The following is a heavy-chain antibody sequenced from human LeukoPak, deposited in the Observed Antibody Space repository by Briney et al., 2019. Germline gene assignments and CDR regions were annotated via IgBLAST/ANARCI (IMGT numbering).Heavy chain of an antibody. V-gene: IGHV3-21*01. J-gene: IGHJ1*01. D-gene: IGHD2/OR15-2a*01. CDR1: GLDFNTYS. Sequence: GGSLRLSCAASGLDFNTYSMNWVRQTPGMVLQWVASIGHSSQYIYYADSVKGRFTISRDNAKSSLFLQMHSLRVEDTAVYFCVTDPGLPRLKYYFKNWGQGTLVTVSS. CDR3: VTDPGLPRLKYYFKN. CDR2: IGHSSQYI.